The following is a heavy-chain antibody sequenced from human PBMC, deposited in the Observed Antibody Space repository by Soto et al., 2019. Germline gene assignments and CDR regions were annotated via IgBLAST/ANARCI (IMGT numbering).Heavy chain of an antibody. V-gene: IGHV3-30*18. CDR2: ISYDGSNK. Sequence: QVQLVESGGGVVQPRRSLRLSCAASGFTFSSYGMHWDRQAPGKGLEWVAVISYDGSNKYYADSVKGRFTIARDNSKSTLYLKINRLRAEDTAVYYCAKERDIVVVVAPIDYWGQGTLVIVSS. CDR3: AKERDIVVVVAPIDY. J-gene: IGHJ4*02. CDR1: GFTFSSYG. D-gene: IGHD2-15*01.